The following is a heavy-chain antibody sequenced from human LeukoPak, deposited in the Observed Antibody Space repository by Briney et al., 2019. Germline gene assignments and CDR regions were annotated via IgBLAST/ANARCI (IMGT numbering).Heavy chain of an antibody. V-gene: IGHV5-10-1*01. CDR3: ARRGGSYRAFDY. D-gene: IGHD1-26*01. CDR2: IDTTDAYT. CDR1: GYSFTSYC. Sequence: GESLKISCKGSGYSFTSYCISRVRQMPGEGRERLGRIDTTDAYTNYSPSFQGHVTISANKSISTVYLQWSSLKASDTAIYYCARRGGSYRAFDYWGQGTLVTVSS. J-gene: IGHJ4*02.